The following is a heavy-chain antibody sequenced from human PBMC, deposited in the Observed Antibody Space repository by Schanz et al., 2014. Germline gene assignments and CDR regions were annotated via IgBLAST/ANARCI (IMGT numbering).Heavy chain of an antibody. Sequence: QVQLVQSGAEVKKPGASVKVSCKASGYTFTSYGISWVRQAPGQGLEWMGWISPYNGNTNYAQKLQGRVTMTADTSTSTAYMDLRSLRSDDTAVYYCARVSGHYDFWSGYYRGMDVWGQGTTVTVSS. CDR2: ISPYNGNT. V-gene: IGHV1-18*01. CDR3: ARVSGHYDFWSGYYRGMDV. CDR1: GYTFTSYG. J-gene: IGHJ6*02. D-gene: IGHD3-3*01.